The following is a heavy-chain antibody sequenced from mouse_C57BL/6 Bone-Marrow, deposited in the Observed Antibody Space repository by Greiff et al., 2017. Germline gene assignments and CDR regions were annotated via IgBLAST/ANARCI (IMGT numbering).Heavy chain of an antibody. D-gene: IGHD2-3*01. Sequence: EVQLVESGGGLVKPGGSLKLSCAASGFTFSSYTMSWVRQTPEKRLEWVATIRGGGGNTYYPDSVKGRFTISRDNAKNTLYLQMSSLRSEDTALYYCARHGYYSYWYFDVWGTGTTVTVSS. J-gene: IGHJ1*03. V-gene: IGHV5-9*01. CDR2: IRGGGGNT. CDR3: ARHGYYSYWYFDV. CDR1: GFTFSSYT.